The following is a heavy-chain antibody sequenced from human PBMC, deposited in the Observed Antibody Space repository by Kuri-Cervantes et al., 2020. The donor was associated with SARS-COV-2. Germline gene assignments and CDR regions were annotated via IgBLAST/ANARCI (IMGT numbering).Heavy chain of an antibody. CDR1: GYTFTSYG. Sequence: ASVKVSCKASGYTFTSYGISWVRQAPGQGLEWMGWISAYNGNTNYAQKFQGRVTMTRDTSTSTAYMELSRLRSDDTAVYYCARDAYDSSGYYYFGYYYYYMDVWGKGTTVTVSS. CDR2: ISAYNGNT. J-gene: IGHJ6*03. D-gene: IGHD3-22*01. V-gene: IGHV1-18*01. CDR3: ARDAYDSSGYYYFGYYYYYMDV.